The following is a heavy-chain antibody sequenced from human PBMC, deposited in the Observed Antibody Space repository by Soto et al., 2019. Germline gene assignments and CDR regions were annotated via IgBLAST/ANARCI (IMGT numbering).Heavy chain of an antibody. V-gene: IGHV3-48*02. Sequence: EVQLVESGGGLVQPGGSLRLSCAASGFTFSSYSMNWVRQAPGKGLEWVSYISSSSSTIYYADSVKGRFTISRDNAKNSLYLQMHSLRDEDTAVYYCARIWGGGDIALVPAAVIDYWGQGTLVTVSS. J-gene: IGHJ4*02. D-gene: IGHD2-2*01. CDR3: ARIWGGGDIALVPAAVIDY. CDR1: GFTFSSYS. CDR2: ISSSSSTI.